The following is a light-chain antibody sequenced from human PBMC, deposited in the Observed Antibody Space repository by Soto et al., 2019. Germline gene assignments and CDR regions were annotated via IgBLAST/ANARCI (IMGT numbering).Light chain of an antibody. Sequence: EIVLTQSPATLSLSPGERATLSCRASQSVSSYLAWYQQKPGQAPRLLIYDASNRATGIPARFSGSGSGTDFTLTISSLEPEDFAVYSCQQRSNWPIPMYTFGQGTKLEIK. CDR2: DAS. J-gene: IGKJ2*01. V-gene: IGKV3-11*01. CDR1: QSVSSY. CDR3: QQRSNWPIPMYT.